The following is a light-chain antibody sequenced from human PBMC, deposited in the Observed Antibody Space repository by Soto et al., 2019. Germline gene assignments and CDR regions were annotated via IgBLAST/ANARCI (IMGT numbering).Light chain of an antibody. J-gene: IGKJ1*01. CDR1: QTISSW. CDR3: QQYNSYSKT. CDR2: KAS. Sequence: DIQMTQSPSTLSGSVGDRVTITCRASQTISSWLAWYQQKPGKAPKLLSYKASSLERGVPSRFSGSGSGTEFTLTISSLQPDDFATYYCQQYNSYSKTFGQGTKVDIK. V-gene: IGKV1-5*03.